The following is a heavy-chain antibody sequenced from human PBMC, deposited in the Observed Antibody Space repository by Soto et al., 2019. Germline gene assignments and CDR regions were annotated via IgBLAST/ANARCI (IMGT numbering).Heavy chain of an antibody. Sequence: QVQLQQWGAGLLKPSETLSLTCAVYGGSFSGYYWTWIRQPPGTGLEWIGEINHSGSTNYNPSLKRRVTSSVATSKNQFSLKLTSVTAADTAVYYWARDKITGLFDYWGQGTLVTVSS. CDR1: GGSFSGYY. CDR3: ARDKITGLFDY. D-gene: IGHD2-8*02. CDR2: INHSGST. V-gene: IGHV4-34*01. J-gene: IGHJ4*02.